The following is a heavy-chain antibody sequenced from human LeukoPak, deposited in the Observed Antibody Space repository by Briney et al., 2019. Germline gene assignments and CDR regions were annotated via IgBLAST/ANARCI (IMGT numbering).Heavy chain of an antibody. V-gene: IGHV4-30-4*01. D-gene: IGHD1-1*01. Sequence: PSETLSLTCTVSGGSISSGDYYWSWIRQPPGKGLEWIGYIYYSGSTYYNPSLKSRVTISVDTSKNQFSLKLSSVTAADTAVYYCARGSGAGGWFDPWGQGTLVTVSS. CDR3: ARGSGAGGWFDP. J-gene: IGHJ5*02. CDR2: IYYSGST. CDR1: GGSISSGDYY.